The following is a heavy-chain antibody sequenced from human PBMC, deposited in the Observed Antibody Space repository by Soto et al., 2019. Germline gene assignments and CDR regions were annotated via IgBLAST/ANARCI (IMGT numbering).Heavy chain of an antibody. J-gene: IGHJ4*02. Sequence: SETLSLTCTVSGGSISSGDYYWSWIRQPPGKGLEWIGYIYYSGSTYYNPSLKSRVTISVDTSKNQFSLKLSSVTAADTAVYYCARGAAFFDDSSGYYYYFDYWGQGTLVTVSS. V-gene: IGHV4-30-4*01. D-gene: IGHD3-22*01. CDR1: GGSISSGDYY. CDR3: ARGAAFFDDSSGYYYYFDY. CDR2: IYYSGST.